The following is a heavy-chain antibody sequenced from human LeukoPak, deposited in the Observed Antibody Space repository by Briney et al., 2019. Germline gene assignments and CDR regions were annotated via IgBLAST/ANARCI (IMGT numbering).Heavy chain of an antibody. J-gene: IGHJ4*02. D-gene: IGHD2-15*01. CDR3: ARGSSVVGLD. CDR2: IWNDGNKK. V-gene: IGHV3-33*01. Sequence: PGGSLRLSCVASEFIFSTYGMHWVRQAPGKGLDWVAVIWNDGNKKYYADSVKGRFTISRDNAKNTLYLQMNSLRAEDTAVYYCARGSSVVGLDWGQGTLVTVSS. CDR1: EFIFSTYG.